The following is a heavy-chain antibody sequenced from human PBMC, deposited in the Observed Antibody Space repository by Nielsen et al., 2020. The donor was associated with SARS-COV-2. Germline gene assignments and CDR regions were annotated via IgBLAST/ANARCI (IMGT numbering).Heavy chain of an antibody. CDR2: IIPIFGTA. D-gene: IGHD3-22*01. CDR3: ARDGSGYYDSSGYYDY. J-gene: IGHJ4*02. CDR1: GGTFSSYA. Sequence: SVKVSCKASGGTFSSYAISWVRQAPGQGLEWMGGIIPIFGTANYAQKFQGRVTITADESTSTAYMELSSLRAEDTAVYYCARDGSGYYDSSGYYDYWGQGTLVTVSS. V-gene: IGHV1-69*13.